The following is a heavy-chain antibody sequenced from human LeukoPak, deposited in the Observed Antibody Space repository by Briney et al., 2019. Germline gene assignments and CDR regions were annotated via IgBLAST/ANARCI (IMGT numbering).Heavy chain of an antibody. J-gene: IGHJ5*01. V-gene: IGHV1-2*02. D-gene: IGHD2-8*01. CDR3: ARWGGVQFDS. CDR2: ISPNSGVT. Sequence: GASVKVSCKAFGHSLTSYYMHWVRQAPGQGLEWMGWISPNSGVTNYAQKFQGRVTMTRDTSVSTAYMELTSLTSDDTAVYYCARWGGVQFDSWGQGTLVTVS. CDR1: GHSLTSYY.